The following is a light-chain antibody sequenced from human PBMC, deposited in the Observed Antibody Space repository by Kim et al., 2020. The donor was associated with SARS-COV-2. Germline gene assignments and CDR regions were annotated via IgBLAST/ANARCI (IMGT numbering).Light chain of an antibody. V-gene: IGLV3-21*04. CDR3: QVWDSSSDHVV. CDR2: YDS. J-gene: IGLJ2*01. CDR1: NIGSKS. Sequence: SYELTQPPSVSVAPGKTARITCGGNNIGSKSVHWYQQKPGQAPVLVIYYDSDRPSGIPERFSGSNSGNTATLTISRVEAGDEADYYCQVWDSSSDHVVFGGATQLTVL.